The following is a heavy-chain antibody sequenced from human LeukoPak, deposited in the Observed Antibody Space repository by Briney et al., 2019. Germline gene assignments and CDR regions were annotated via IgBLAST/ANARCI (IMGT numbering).Heavy chain of an antibody. CDR3: AKSRRCSSTSCYAEILDY. Sequence: PGGSLRLSCAASGFTCSSYAMSWVRQAPGKGLEWVSAISGSGGSTYYADSVKGRFTISRDNSKNTLYLQMNSLRAEDTAVYYCAKSRRCSSTSCYAEILDYWGQGTLVTVSS. J-gene: IGHJ4*02. V-gene: IGHV3-23*01. D-gene: IGHD2-2*01. CDR2: ISGSGGST. CDR1: GFTCSSYA.